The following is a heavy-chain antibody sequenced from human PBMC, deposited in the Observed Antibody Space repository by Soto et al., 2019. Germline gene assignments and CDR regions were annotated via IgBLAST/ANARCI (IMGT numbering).Heavy chain of an antibody. V-gene: IGHV4-4*02. D-gene: IGHD4-17*01. CDR1: GGSISSSNW. Sequence: QVQLQESGPGLVKPSGTLSLTCAVSGGSISSSNWWSWVRQPPGKGLEWIGEIYHSGSTNYNPSLESRVTISVDKSTNQFSLKLSSVTAADTAVYYCARGNGDYVVYYYYGMDVWGQGTTVTVSS. J-gene: IGHJ6*02. CDR3: ARGNGDYVVYYYYGMDV. CDR2: IYHSGST.